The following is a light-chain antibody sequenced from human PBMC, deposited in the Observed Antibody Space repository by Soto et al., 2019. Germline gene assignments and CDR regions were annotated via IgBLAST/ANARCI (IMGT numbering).Light chain of an antibody. V-gene: IGLV2-14*01. Sequence: QSALTQPASVSGSPGQSITISCTGTSSDVGGYNYVSWYQQHPGKAPKLIIYEVTHRPSGVSSRFSGSKSGNTASLAISGLQAEDEADYYCSSYTSSSTLLVFGTGTKLTVL. J-gene: IGLJ1*01. CDR3: SSYTSSSTLLV. CDR1: SSDVGGYNY. CDR2: EVT.